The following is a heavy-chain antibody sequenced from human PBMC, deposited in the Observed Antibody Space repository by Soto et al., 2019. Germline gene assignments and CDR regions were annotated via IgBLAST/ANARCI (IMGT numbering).Heavy chain of an antibody. CDR1: GFTFSSYG. J-gene: IGHJ4*02. V-gene: IGHV3-30*18. CDR3: AKAMTYDFWGGNRAYFDY. CDR2: ISYDGSNK. Sequence: QVQLVESGGGVVQPGRSLRLSCAASGFTFSSYGMHWVRQAPGKGLEWVAVISYDGSNKYYADSVKGRFTISRDNSKKPLYLHMNSLRAADTAVYYCAKAMTYDFWGGNRAYFDYWGQGTLVTVSS. D-gene: IGHD3-3*01.